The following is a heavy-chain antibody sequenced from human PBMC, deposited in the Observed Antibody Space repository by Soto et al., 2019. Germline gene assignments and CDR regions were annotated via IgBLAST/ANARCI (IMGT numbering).Heavy chain of an antibody. V-gene: IGHV3-23*01. CDR2: ISGSGGST. Sequence: GGSLRLSCAASGLSFSSYAMSWVRQAPGKGLEWVSVISGSGGSTYYADSVKGRFTISRDNSKNTLYLQMNSLRAEDTAVYYCAKDQYIVVTTNWFDPWGQGTLVTVSS. J-gene: IGHJ5*02. D-gene: IGHD2-21*02. CDR3: AKDQYIVVTTNWFDP. CDR1: GLSFSSYA.